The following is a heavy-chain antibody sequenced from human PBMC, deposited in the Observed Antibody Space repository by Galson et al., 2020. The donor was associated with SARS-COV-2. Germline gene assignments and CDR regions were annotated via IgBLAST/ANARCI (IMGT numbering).Heavy chain of an antibody. CDR3: ARLYYYGSGSPYEPDY. Sequence: GGSLRLSCAASGFTFSSYSMNWVRQAPGKGLEWVSYISSSSSTIYYADSVKGRFTISRDNAKNSLYLQMTSLRDEDTAVYYCARLYYYGSGSPYEPDYWGQGTLVTVSS. V-gene: IGHV3-48*02. J-gene: IGHJ4*02. D-gene: IGHD3-10*01. CDR2: ISSSSSTI. CDR1: GFTFSSYS.